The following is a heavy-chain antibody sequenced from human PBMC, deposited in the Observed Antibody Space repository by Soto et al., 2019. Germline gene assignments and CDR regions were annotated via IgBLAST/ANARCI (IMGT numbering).Heavy chain of an antibody. CDR3: ARRYGRNFEY. D-gene: IGHD5-18*01. J-gene: IGHJ4*02. V-gene: IGHV4-59*01. Sequence: PSEALSLTCTVSGVTIISYYWSWILQPPGKGLEWLGYIYDGDSANYNPSLKSRVIISVDMSKNQFYLKLTSVTAADTAVYYCARRYGRNFEYWGQGTWLTLSS. CDR2: IYDGDSA. CDR1: GVTIISYY.